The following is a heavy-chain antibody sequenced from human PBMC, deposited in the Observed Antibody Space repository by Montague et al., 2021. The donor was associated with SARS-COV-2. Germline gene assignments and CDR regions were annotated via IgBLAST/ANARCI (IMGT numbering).Heavy chain of an antibody. Sequence: SLRLSLSASGFSFDESVMHWVRQAPGKGLEWVAGINWNGGGISYPDSVGARVTISRDNAKNSLYLEMNSLSPEDEALDYCTKYPASRFFSGGDPYFFDFWGRGTLVTVSS. J-gene: IGHJ4*02. CDR2: INWNGGGI. V-gene: IGHV3-9*01. CDR1: GFSFDESV. CDR3: TKYPASRFFSGGDPYFFDF. D-gene: IGHD2-21*02.